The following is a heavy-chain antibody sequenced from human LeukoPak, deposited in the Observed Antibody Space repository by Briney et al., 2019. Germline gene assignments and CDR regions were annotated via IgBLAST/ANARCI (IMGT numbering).Heavy chain of an antibody. CDR2: IIPILGIA. J-gene: IGHJ6*02. V-gene: IGHV1-69*04. CDR1: GGTFSSYT. Sequence: SVKVSRKASGGTFSSYTISWVRQAPGQGLEWMGRIIPILGIANYAQKFQGRVTITADKSTSTAYMELSSLRSEDTAVYYCARDGVTMFSGMDVWGQGTTVTVSS. CDR3: ARDGVTMFSGMDV. D-gene: IGHD3-10*02.